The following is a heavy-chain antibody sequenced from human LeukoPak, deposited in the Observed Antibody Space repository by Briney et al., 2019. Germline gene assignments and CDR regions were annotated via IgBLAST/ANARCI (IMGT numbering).Heavy chain of an antibody. CDR3: AREAVYDSSGYYLDY. V-gene: IGHV3-30*04. Sequence: PGGSLRLSCAASGFTFSSYAMHWVRQAPGKGLEWVAVISYDGSNKYCADSVKGRFTISRDNSKNTLYLQMNSLRAEDTAVYYCAREAVYDSSGYYLDYWGQGTLVTVSS. D-gene: IGHD3-22*01. J-gene: IGHJ4*02. CDR2: ISYDGSNK. CDR1: GFTFSSYA.